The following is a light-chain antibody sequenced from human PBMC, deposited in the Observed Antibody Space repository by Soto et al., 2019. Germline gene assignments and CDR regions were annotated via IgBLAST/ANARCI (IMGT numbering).Light chain of an antibody. CDR3: QQANSFLGIT. CDR1: QVISSW. Sequence: DIQMTQSPSSVSASVGDRVTITCRTSQVISSWLAWYQQKPGKAPKLLIYAASNLQAGVPSRFSGSGSGTDFTLTISSLQPEDFATYYCQQANSFLGITFGGGTKVEIK. CDR2: AAS. V-gene: IGKV1D-12*01. J-gene: IGKJ4*01.